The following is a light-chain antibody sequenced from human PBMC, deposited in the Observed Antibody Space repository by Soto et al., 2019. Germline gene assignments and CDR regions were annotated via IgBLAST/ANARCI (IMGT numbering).Light chain of an antibody. CDR3: GSYTSSNTLV. Sequence: QSVLTQPASVSGSPGQSITISCTGTSSDVGGYNYVSWYQQHPGKAPKLLIYEVTYRPSGVSNRFSGSKSGNTASLTISGLQAEDEADYLCGSYTSSNTLVFGTGTKLTVL. V-gene: IGLV2-14*03. CDR2: EVT. J-gene: IGLJ1*01. CDR1: SSDVGGYNY.